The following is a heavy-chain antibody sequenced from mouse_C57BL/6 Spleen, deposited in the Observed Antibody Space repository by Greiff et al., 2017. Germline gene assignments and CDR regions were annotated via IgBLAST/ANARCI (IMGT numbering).Heavy chain of an antibody. V-gene: IGHV1-5*01. J-gene: IGHJ4*01. CDR1: GYTITSYW. D-gene: IGHD1-1*01. CDR3: TRGGYYGSSPHYYAMDY. CDR2: IYPGNSDT. Sequence: EVQLQQSGTVLARPGASVKMSCKTSGYTITSYWMHWVKQRPGQGLEWIGAIYPGNSDTRYNQKFKGKAKLTAVTSASTAYMELSSLTNEDSSVYYCTRGGYYGSSPHYYAMDYWGQGTSVTVSS.